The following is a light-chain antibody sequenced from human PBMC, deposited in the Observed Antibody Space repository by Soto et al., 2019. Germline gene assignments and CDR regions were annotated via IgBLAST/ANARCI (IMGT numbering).Light chain of an antibody. Sequence: EIVMTQSPATLSVSPGERATLSCRASQSVSSNLAWYQQKPGQAPRLLIYGASTRATGIPARFSGSGSGTEFTLTISSLQSGDFAVYYCQGYGDSPPAFTFGQGTKLQIK. CDR3: QGYGDSPPAFT. V-gene: IGKV3-15*01. J-gene: IGKJ2*01. CDR1: QSVSSN. CDR2: GAS.